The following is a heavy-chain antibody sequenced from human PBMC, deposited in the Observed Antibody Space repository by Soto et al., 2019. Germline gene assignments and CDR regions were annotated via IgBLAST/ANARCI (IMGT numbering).Heavy chain of an antibody. Sequence: GGSLRLSCAASGFTFSSYWMSWVRQAPGKGLEWVANIKQDGSEKYYVDSVKGRFTISRDNAKNSLYLQMNSLRAEDTAVYYCARPTLWFGELFPFDYWGQGTLVTVSS. CDR2: IKQDGSEK. V-gene: IGHV3-7*01. CDR1: GFTFSSYW. D-gene: IGHD3-10*01. J-gene: IGHJ4*02. CDR3: ARPTLWFGELFPFDY.